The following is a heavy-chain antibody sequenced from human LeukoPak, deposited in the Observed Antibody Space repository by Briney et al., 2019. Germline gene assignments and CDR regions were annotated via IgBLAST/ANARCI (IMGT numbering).Heavy chain of an antibody. CDR1: GGSISSYY. CDR2: IYYSGST. V-gene: IGHV4-59*01. Sequence: PSETLSLTCTVSGGSISSYYWSWIRQPPGKGLEWIGYIYYSGSTNYNPSLKSRVTISVDTSKNQFSLKLSSVTAADTAVYYCAGSPYYYDSSGYSHYYYYGMDVWGQGTTVTVSS. J-gene: IGHJ6*02. D-gene: IGHD3-22*01. CDR3: AGSPYYYDSSGYSHYYYYGMDV.